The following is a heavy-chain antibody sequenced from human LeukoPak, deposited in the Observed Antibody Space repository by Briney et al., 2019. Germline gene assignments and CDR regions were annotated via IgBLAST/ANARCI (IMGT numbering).Heavy chain of an antibody. D-gene: IGHD6-19*01. CDR3: AREGSSSGWYGHYYGMDV. CDR2: IYTSGST. CDR1: VGSISSYY. J-gene: IGHJ6*02. V-gene: IGHV4-4*07. Sequence: SVTLSLTCTVSVGSISSYYWSWIRQPAGKGLEWIGRIYTSGSTNYNPSLKSRVTMSVDTSKNQFSLKLSSVTAADTAVYYCAREGSSSGWYGHYYGMDVWGQGTTVTVSS.